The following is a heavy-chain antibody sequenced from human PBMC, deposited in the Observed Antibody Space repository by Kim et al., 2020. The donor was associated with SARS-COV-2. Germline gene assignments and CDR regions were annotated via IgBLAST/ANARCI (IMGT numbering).Heavy chain of an antibody. CDR3: ASHLVGVLKVQDRDIVVVPAGPYGMDV. J-gene: IGHJ6*02. D-gene: IGHD2-2*01. Sequence: GGSLRLSCAASGFTVSSNYMSWVRQAPGKGLEWVSVIYSGGSTYYADSVKGRFTISRDNSKNTLYLQMNSLRAEDTAVYYCASHLVGVLKVQDRDIVVVPAGPYGMDVWGQGTTVTVSS. CDR1: GFTVSSNY. V-gene: IGHV3-66*02. CDR2: IYSGGST.